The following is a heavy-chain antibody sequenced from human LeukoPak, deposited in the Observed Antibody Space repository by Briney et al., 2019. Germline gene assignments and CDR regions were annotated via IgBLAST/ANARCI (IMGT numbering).Heavy chain of an antibody. J-gene: IGHJ4*02. V-gene: IGHV4-59*02. CDR2: LSYTGKT. CDR3: SEGYFEPFDH. D-gene: IGHD2/OR15-2a*01. Sequence: SETLSLTCVVSGASVSSSHWNWIRQFPGKGLEWIGCLSYTGKTDYNPPLTSRVTISVDTSKNQVSLKLRSVTAADTAVYYCSEGYFEPFDHWGQGTLVTVSP. CDR1: GASVSSSH.